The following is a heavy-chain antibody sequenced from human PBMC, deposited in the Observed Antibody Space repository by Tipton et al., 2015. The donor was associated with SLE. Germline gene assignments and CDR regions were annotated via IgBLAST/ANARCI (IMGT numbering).Heavy chain of an antibody. J-gene: IGHJ3*02. Sequence: RSLRLSCAASGFTFSSYAMHWVRQAPGKGLEWVAVISYDGSNKYYADSVKGRFTISRDNSKNTLYLQMNSLRAEDTAVYYCARNGHQGDIRRAFDIWGQGTIVSVSS. CDR2: ISYDGSNK. CDR3: ARNGHQGDIRRAFDI. D-gene: IGHD3-9*01. V-gene: IGHV3-30*04. CDR1: GFTFSSYA.